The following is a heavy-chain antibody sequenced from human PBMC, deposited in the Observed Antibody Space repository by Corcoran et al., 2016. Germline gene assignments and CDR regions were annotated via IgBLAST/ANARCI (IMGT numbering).Heavy chain of an antibody. V-gene: IGHV1-69*01. Sequence: QVQLVQSGAEVKKPGSSVKVSCKASEGTFSSYAISWVRQAPGQGLEWMGGIIPIFGTANYAQKFQGRVTITADESTSTAYMELSSLRSEDTAVYYCARFYDSSGYTLGYFDLWGRGTLVTVSS. J-gene: IGHJ2*01. CDR1: EGTFSSYA. CDR2: IIPIFGTA. D-gene: IGHD3-22*01. CDR3: ARFYDSSGYTLGYFDL.